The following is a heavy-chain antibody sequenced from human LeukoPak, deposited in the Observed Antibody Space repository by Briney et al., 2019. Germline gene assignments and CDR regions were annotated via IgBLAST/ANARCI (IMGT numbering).Heavy chain of an antibody. Sequence: SETLSLTCTVSGGSISSYYWSWIRQPAGKGLEWIGRIYTSGITDYNPSLKSRVTMSVDTTRNQFSLKLSSVTAADTAVYYCAKVVANYMDVWGKGTTVTISS. CDR1: GGSISSYY. J-gene: IGHJ6*03. V-gene: IGHV4-4*07. D-gene: IGHD5-12*01. CDR2: IYTSGIT. CDR3: AKVVANYMDV.